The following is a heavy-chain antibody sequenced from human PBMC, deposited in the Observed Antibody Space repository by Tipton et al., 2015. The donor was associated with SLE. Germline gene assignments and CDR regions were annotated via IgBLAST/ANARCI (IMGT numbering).Heavy chain of an antibody. CDR1: GGSFSGYY. Sequence: TLSLTCAVYGGSFSGYYWSWIRQPPGKGLEWLGEINHSGSTNYNPSLKSRVTISVDTSKNQFSLKLSSVTAADTAVYYCARVVDTAMVLDYWGQGTLVTVSS. D-gene: IGHD5-18*01. CDR2: INHSGST. V-gene: IGHV4-34*01. CDR3: ARVVDTAMVLDY. J-gene: IGHJ4*02.